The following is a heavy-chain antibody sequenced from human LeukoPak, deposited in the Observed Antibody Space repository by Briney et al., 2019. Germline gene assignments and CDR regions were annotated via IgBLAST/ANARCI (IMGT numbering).Heavy chain of an antibody. V-gene: IGHV1-2*02. Sequence: ASVKVSCKASGYTFANYDINWVRQAPGQGLERMGWINPNSGGTNYAQKFQGRVTMTRDTSISTAYMELSRLRSDDTAVYYCARSSGFKYNIDYWGQGTLVTVSS. CDR3: ARSSGFKYNIDY. CDR1: GYTFANYD. J-gene: IGHJ4*02. D-gene: IGHD6-19*01. CDR2: INPNSGGT.